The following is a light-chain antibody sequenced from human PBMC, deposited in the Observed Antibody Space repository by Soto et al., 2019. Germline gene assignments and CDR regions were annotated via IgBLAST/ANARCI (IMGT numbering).Light chain of an antibody. Sequence: QLVLTQPPSASGTPGQRVTISCSGGSSNIGTNAVNWYQQLPGTAPKLLIYNNNQRPSGVPDRFSGSKSGTSASLAISGLQSEDEADYYCAAWDDSLNGYVFGTGTNVTVL. V-gene: IGLV1-44*01. CDR1: SSNIGTNA. CDR3: AAWDDSLNGYV. J-gene: IGLJ1*01. CDR2: NNN.